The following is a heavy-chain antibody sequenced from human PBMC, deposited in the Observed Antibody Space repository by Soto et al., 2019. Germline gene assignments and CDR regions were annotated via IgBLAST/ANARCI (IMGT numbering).Heavy chain of an antibody. CDR2: ISSSSSYI. D-gene: IGHD4-17*01. V-gene: IGHV3-21*01. Sequence: GGSLRLSCAASGFTFSSYSMNWVRQAPGKGLEWVSSISSSSSYIYYADSVKGRFTISRDNAKNSLYLQMNSLRAEDTAVYYCARDLCYGDYANYYGMGVWGQGTTVTVSS. J-gene: IGHJ6*02. CDR1: GFTFSSYS. CDR3: ARDLCYGDYANYYGMGV.